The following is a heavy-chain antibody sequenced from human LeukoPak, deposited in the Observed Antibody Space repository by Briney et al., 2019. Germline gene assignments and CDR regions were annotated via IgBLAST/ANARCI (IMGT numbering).Heavy chain of an antibody. J-gene: IGHJ4*02. CDR2: ISGRGDYI. Sequence: GGSLRLSCAASGFTFTTYAMTWVRQAPGKGLEWVSAISGRGDYIYYADSVKGRFTFSRDNSKNTLYLQMNSLRVEDTALYYCVRQGGQMGDIVVVPAATSFDYWGQGTLSPSPQ. CDR1: GFTFTTYA. D-gene: IGHD2-2*01. CDR3: VRQGGQMGDIVVVPAATSFDY. V-gene: IGHV3-23*01.